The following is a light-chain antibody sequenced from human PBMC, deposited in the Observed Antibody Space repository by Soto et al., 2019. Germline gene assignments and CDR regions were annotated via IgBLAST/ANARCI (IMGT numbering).Light chain of an antibody. CDR1: SSDVGGYDY. J-gene: IGLJ1*01. CDR2: EVT. CDR3: SSDTTTSTYV. V-gene: IGLV2-14*01. Sequence: QSALTQPASVSGSPGQSITISCTGTSSDVGGYDYVSWYQQHPGKAPKLMIYEVTNRPSGVSHRFSGSKSGNTASLTISGLQAEDEADYYCSSDTTTSTYVFGTGTQRTVL.